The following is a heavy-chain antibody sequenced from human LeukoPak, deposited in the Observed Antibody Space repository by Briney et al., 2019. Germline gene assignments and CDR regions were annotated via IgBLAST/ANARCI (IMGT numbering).Heavy chain of an antibody. V-gene: IGHV1-2*02. CDR3: ASTVGFGPDSSGYDYFDY. CDR1: GYTFTGYY. CDR2: INPNSGGT. D-gene: IGHD3-22*01. Sequence: ASVKVSCKASGYTFTGYYMHWVQQAPGQGLEWMGWINPNSGGTNYAQKFQGRVTMTRDTSISTAYMELSRLRSDDTAVYYCASTVGFGPDSSGYDYFDYWGQGTLVTVSS. J-gene: IGHJ4*02.